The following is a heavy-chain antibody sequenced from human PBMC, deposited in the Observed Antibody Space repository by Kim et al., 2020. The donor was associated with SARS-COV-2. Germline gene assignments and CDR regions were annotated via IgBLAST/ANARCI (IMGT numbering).Heavy chain of an antibody. Sequence: SVKVSCKASGGTFSSYAISWVRQAPGQGLEWMGGIIPIFGTANYAQKFQGRVTITADESTSTAYMELSSLRSEDTAVYYCASGPRTYYYDSSGFDIRYNWFDPWGQGTLVTVSS. D-gene: IGHD3-22*01. J-gene: IGHJ5*02. CDR1: GGTFSSYA. CDR3: ASGPRTYYYDSSGFDIRYNWFDP. CDR2: IIPIFGTA. V-gene: IGHV1-69*13.